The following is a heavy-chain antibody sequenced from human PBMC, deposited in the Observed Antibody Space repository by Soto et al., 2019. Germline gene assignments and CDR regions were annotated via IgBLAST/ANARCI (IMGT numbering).Heavy chain of an antibody. D-gene: IGHD3-10*01. CDR1: GFTFSTYG. CDR3: AKDFKVSGSHYGTLNYYYGMDV. J-gene: IGHJ6*02. Sequence: GGSLRLSCAASGFTFSTYGMQWFRQAPGKGLEWVAVISYDGYLKYYVDAVKGRFTVARDNSKNTLFLEMNSLRVEDTAVYFCAKDFKVSGSHYGTLNYYYGMDVWGQGTTVNVSS. CDR2: ISYDGYLK. V-gene: IGHV3-30*18.